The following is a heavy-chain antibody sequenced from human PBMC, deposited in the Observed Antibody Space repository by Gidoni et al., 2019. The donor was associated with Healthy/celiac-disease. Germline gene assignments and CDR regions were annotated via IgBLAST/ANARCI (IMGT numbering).Heavy chain of an antibody. V-gene: IGHV3-53*01. D-gene: IGHD3-10*01. CDR2: IYSGGST. J-gene: IGHJ6*02. CDR3: ARAAGGSGSYYKYYYYYYGMDV. Sequence: EVQLVESGGGLIQPGGSLRLSCAASGFTVSSNYMRWVRQAPGKGLEWVSVIYSGGSTYYADSVKGRFTISRDNSKNTLYLQMNSLRAEDTAVYYCARAAGGSGSYYKYYYYYYGMDVWGQGTTVTVSS. CDR1: GFTVSSNY.